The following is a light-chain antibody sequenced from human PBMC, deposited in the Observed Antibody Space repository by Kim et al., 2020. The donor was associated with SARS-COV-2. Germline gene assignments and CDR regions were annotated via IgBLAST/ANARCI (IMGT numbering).Light chain of an antibody. CDR3: RSYTSSTTLL. V-gene: IGLV2-14*03. CDR2: DVN. CDR1: SSDVDDYNY. Sequence: GQSITISCTGTSSDVDDYNYVSWYQQPPGKAPKLMLYDVNNRPSGVSTRFSGSKSGNTTSLTISGLQAEDEADYYCRSYTSSTTLLFGTGTKVTVL. J-gene: IGLJ1*01.